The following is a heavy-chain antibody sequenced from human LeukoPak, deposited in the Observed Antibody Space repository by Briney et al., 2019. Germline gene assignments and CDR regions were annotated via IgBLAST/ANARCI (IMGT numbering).Heavy chain of an antibody. Sequence: GGSLRLSCAATGFSFSSYEMNWVRQAPGKGLEWVSYISSSGSTIYYADSVKGRFTISRDNAKNSLYLQMNSLRAEDTAVYYCAELGITMIGGVWGKGTTVTISS. CDR2: ISSSGSTI. J-gene: IGHJ6*04. V-gene: IGHV3-48*03. CDR3: AELGITMIGGV. D-gene: IGHD3-10*02. CDR1: GFSFSSYE.